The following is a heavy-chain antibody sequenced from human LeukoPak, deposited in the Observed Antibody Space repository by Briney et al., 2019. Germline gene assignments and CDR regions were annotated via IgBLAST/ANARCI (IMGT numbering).Heavy chain of an antibody. CDR3: AREGGYYDFWSGYLSTLSRHDAFDI. Sequence: SVKVSCKASGYTFTSYAMNWVRQAPGQGLEWMGGIIPIFGTANYAQKFQGRVTITADESTSTAYMELGSLRSEDTAVYYCAREGGYYDFWSGYLSTLSRHDAFDIWGQGTMVTVSS. CDR1: GYTFTSYA. J-gene: IGHJ3*02. CDR2: IIPIFGTA. V-gene: IGHV1-69*13. D-gene: IGHD3-3*01.